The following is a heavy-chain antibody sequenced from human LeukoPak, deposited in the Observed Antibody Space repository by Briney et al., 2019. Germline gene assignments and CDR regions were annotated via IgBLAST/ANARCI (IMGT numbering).Heavy chain of an antibody. CDR1: GGSISSSSYY. CDR3: VRDAWPEAWFDP. Sequence: PSETLSLTCTVSGGSISSSSYYWGWIRQPPGKGLEWIGSIYYSGSTYYNPSLKSRVTISVDTSKNQFSLKLSSVTAADTAVYYCVRDAWPEAWFDPWGQGTLVTVSS. V-gene: IGHV4-39*07. D-gene: IGHD5-12*01. J-gene: IGHJ5*02. CDR2: IYYSGST.